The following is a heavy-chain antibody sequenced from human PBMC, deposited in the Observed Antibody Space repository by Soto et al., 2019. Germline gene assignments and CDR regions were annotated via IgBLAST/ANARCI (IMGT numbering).Heavy chain of an antibody. CDR1: GFTFSSYD. Sequence: PGGSLRLSCAASGFTFSSYDMHWVRQATGKGLEWVSAIGTAGDTYYPGSVKGRFTISRENAKNSLYLQMNSLRAEDTAVYYCARGGGESRGGGLNYYYYGMDVWGQGTTVTVSS. V-gene: IGHV3-13*01. D-gene: IGHD3-10*01. CDR2: IGTAGDT. CDR3: ARGGGESRGGGLNYYYYGMDV. J-gene: IGHJ6*02.